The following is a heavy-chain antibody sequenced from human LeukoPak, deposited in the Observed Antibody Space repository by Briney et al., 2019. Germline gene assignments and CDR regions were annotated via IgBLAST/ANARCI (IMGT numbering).Heavy chain of an antibody. CDR2: ISSDGSNK. D-gene: IGHD1-26*01. J-gene: IGHJ4*02. Sequence: PGGSLRLSCEASGFIFSTYAMHWVRQAPGKGLEWLAVISSDGSNKYHVDSVKGRFTISRDNSKNTPYLEMDSVRLGDTAVYYCARDDIIVGATTLDYWGQGTLVTVSS. V-gene: IGHV3-30*04. CDR1: GFIFSTYA. CDR3: ARDDIIVGATTLDY.